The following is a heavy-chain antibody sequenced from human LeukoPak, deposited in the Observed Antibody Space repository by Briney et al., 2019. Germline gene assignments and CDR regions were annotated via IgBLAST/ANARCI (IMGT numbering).Heavy chain of an antibody. D-gene: IGHD3-22*01. CDR2: ISYDGSNK. Sequence: GGSLRLSCAASGITFSSYAMHWVRQAPGKGLEWVAVISYDGSNKYYADSVKGRFTISRDNSKNTLYLQMNSLRAEDTAVYYCARVADSSGYFGGLFDYWGQGTLVTVSS. J-gene: IGHJ4*02. V-gene: IGHV3-30*01. CDR3: ARVADSSGYFGGLFDY. CDR1: GITFSSYA.